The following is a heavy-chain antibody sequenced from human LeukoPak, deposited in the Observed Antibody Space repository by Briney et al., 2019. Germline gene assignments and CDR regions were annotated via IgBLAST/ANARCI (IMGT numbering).Heavy chain of an antibody. CDR3: TVVRGVIFYFEY. D-gene: IGHD3-10*01. CDR2: IKSKAYGETI. J-gene: IGHJ4*02. Sequence: PGGSLRLSCAASGFTFSSYSINWVRQAPGKGLEWVGFIKSKAYGETIEYAASVKGRFTFSRDDSKSIAYLQMNSLKTEDTAVYYCTVVRGVIFYFEYWGQGTLVTVSS. CDR1: GFTFSSYS. V-gene: IGHV3-49*04.